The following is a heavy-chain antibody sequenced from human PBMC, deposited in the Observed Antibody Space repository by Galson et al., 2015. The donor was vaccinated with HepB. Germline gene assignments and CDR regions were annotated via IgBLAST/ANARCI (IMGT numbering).Heavy chain of an antibody. Sequence: SLRLSCAASGFTFSSYSMNWVRQAPGKGLEWVSYISSSSSTIYYADSVKGRFTISRDNAKNSLYLQMNSLRDEDTAVYYCARDFMWDTAMVRWGFAGLLDYWGQGTLVTVSS. D-gene: IGHD5-18*01. CDR3: ARDFMWDTAMVRWGFAGLLDY. J-gene: IGHJ4*02. CDR1: GFTFSSYS. V-gene: IGHV3-48*02. CDR2: ISSSSSTI.